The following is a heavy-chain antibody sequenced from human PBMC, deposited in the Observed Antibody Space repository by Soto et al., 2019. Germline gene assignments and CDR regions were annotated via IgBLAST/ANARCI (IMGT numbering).Heavy chain of an antibody. CDR3: PRAKFYSGSGTFNNLVLDA. D-gene: IGHD3-10*01. J-gene: IGHJ5*02. Sequence: QLQLQESGSGLVKPSQTLSLTCAVSGGSIGGVGYSWSWIRQPPGGGLEVIGYIHDSGTFLKSPLHKTRIPLSLEMSSTEFSRTMNSLTAADAGVYYCPRAKFYSGSGTFNNLVLDAWGPGIQVTVS. V-gene: IGHV4-30-2*01. CDR1: GGSIGGVGYS. CDR2: IHDSGTF.